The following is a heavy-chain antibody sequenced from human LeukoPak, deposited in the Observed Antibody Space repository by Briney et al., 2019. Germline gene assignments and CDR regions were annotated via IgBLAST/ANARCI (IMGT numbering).Heavy chain of an antibody. J-gene: IGHJ4*02. CDR2: MNGNSGGT. CDR3: AREISNWNYLFDY. V-gene: IGHV1-2*02. D-gene: IGHD1-7*01. CDR1: GYTLIGYY. Sequence: ASVKVSCKASGYTLIGYYLHWVQQAPGQGLEWMGWMNGNSGGTKYGQKFQGRVTLSWDTSINTAYMELSSLRSDDTAVYYCAREISNWNYLFDYWGQGTLVTVSS.